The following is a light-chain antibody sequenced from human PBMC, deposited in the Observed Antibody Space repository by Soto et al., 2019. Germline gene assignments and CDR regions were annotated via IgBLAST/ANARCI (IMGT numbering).Light chain of an antibody. J-gene: IGKJ5*01. CDR2: GAS. CDR3: QQYSKWPIT. CDR1: QSVGTY. Sequence: EIVLTHSPCTLSLSPLERATLSFMASQSVGTYLSWYQQKPGQAPRLLIYGASSRATGIPDRFSGSGSGTDFTLTISRLEPEDFAVYYCQQYSKWPITFGQGTRLEIK. V-gene: IGKV3-20*01.